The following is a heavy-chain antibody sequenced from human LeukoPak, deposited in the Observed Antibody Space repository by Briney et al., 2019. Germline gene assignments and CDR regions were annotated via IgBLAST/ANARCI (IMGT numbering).Heavy chain of an antibody. D-gene: IGHD6-13*01. V-gene: IGHV1-2*02. Sequence: ASVKVSCKASGYTFTGYYMHGVRQAPGQGLEWMGWINPNSGGTNYAQKFQGRVTMTRDTSISTAYMEPSRLRSDDTAVYYCARETGYSSSWHLSPPFDPWGQGTLVTVSS. CDR3: ARETGYSSSWHLSPPFDP. CDR2: INPNSGGT. CDR1: GYTFTGYY. J-gene: IGHJ5*02.